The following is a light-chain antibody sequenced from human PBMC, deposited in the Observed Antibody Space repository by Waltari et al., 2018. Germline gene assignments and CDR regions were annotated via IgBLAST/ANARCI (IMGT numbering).Light chain of an antibody. CDR3: SSQSSNDVVL. Sequence: QSALTQPASVSGSPGQSVTIFCAGTSNDVGVFNSVSWYQKHPGQAPRVIIYDVSDRPSGVSDRFSGSKSGNTASLTISGLQAEDEADYYCSSQSSNDVVLFGGGTKLTVL. V-gene: IGLV2-14*01. J-gene: IGLJ2*01. CDR2: DVS. CDR1: SNDVGVFNS.